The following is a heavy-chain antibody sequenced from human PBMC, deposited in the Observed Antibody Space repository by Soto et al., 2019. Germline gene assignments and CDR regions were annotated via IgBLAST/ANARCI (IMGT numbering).Heavy chain of an antibody. J-gene: IGHJ4*02. D-gene: IGHD5-18*01. CDR3: AKQGSYGYFSFDY. CDR2: ISYDGSNK. CDR1: GFTFSSYG. V-gene: IGHV3-30*18. Sequence: GGSLRLSCAASGFTFSSYGMHWVRQAPGKGLEWVAVISYDGSNKYYADSVKGRFTISRDNSKNTLYLQMNSLGAEDTAVYYCAKQGSYGYFSFDYWGQGTLVTVSS.